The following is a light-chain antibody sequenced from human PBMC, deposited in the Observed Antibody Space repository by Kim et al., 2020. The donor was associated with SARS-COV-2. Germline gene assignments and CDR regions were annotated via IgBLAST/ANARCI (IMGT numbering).Light chain of an antibody. CDR3: MQGKSWPT. Sequence: ASISCRSSQSLVHSNGNTYLNWFHQRPGQSPRRLIYKVSNRDSGVPDRFSGSGSGTDFTLKISRVEAEDVGIYYCMQGKSWPTFGQGTKVDIK. V-gene: IGKV2-30*02. CDR1: QSLVHSNGNTY. CDR2: KVS. J-gene: IGKJ1*01.